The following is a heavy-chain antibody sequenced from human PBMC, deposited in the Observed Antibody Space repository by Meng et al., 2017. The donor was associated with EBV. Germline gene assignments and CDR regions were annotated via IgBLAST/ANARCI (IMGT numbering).Heavy chain of an antibody. CDR3: AKHRLGPLDY. CDR2: IYSGGST. CDR1: GLTVSSNY. J-gene: IGHJ4*02. Sequence: EVQLGGSVGGLCRPGGSLRLSLAASGLTVSSNYMSWVRQAPGKGLEWVSVIYSGGSTYYADSVKGRFTISRDNSKNTLYLQMNSLRAEDTAVYYCAKHRLGPLDYWGQGTLVTVSS. D-gene: IGHD5-12*01. V-gene: IGHV3-53*01.